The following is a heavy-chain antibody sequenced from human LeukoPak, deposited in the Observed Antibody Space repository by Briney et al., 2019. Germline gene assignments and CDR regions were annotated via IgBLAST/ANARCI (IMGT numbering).Heavy chain of an antibody. CDR3: ARDGGYDYAAFDI. CDR1: GGSISSYY. V-gene: IGHV4-59*01. J-gene: IGHJ3*02. D-gene: IGHD5-12*01. Sequence: SETLSLTCTVSGGSISSYYWSWIRQPPGKGLEWIGYIYYSGSTNYNPSLKSRVTISVDTSKNQSSLRLSSVTAADTAVYYCARDGGYDYAAFDIWGQGTMVTVSS. CDR2: IYYSGST.